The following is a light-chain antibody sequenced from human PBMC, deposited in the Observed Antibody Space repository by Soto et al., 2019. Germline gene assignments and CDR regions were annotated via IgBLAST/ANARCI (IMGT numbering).Light chain of an antibody. CDR3: QQYNSWPPWT. Sequence: EIVMTQSPATLSVSPGERATLSCRASQSVNSNLAWYQQKPGQAPRLLIYGASTRATGIPARFSGSVSGTEFTLTSSSLQSEDCAVYYCQQYNSWPPWTFGQGTKVEIK. J-gene: IGKJ1*01. V-gene: IGKV3-15*01. CDR1: QSVNSN. CDR2: GAS.